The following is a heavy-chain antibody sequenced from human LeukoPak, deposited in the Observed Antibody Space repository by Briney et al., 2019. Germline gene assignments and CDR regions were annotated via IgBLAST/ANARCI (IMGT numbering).Heavy chain of an antibody. V-gene: IGHV3-7*01. CDR1: GFTFSSYW. D-gene: IGHD3-16*02. CDR3: ARVKVDYDYVWGSYRDSYYFDY. J-gene: IGHJ4*02. CDR2: IKQDGSEK. Sequence: PGGSLRLSCAASGFTFSSYWMSWVRQAPGKGLEWVANIKQDGSEKYYVDSVKGRFTISRDNAKNSLYLQMKSLRAEDTAVYYCARVKVDYDYVWGSYRDSYYFDYWGQGTLVTVSP.